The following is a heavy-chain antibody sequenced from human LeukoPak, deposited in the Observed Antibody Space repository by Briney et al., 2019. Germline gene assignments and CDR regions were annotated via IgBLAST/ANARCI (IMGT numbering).Heavy chain of an antibody. CDR2: INSDGSST. V-gene: IGHV3-74*01. J-gene: IGHJ4*02. CDR1: GFTFSTYW. CDR3: ARADYFDY. Sequence: PGGSLRLSCAASGFTFSTYWMHWVRQAPGTGLVWVSLINSDGSSTNYADSVKGRFTISRDNAKNSLYLQMNSLRAEDTAVYYCARADYFDYWGQGTLVTVSS.